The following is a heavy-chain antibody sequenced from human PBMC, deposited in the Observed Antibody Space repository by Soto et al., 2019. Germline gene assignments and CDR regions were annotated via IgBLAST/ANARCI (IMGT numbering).Heavy chain of an antibody. J-gene: IGHJ4*02. CDR3: ARLRGITGYSSAWYNFDY. CDR2: IYYSGST. CDR1: GGSFSSSSYY. V-gene: IGHV4-39*01. D-gene: IGHD6-19*01. Sequence: NPSETLSLTCTVSGGSFSSSSYYWVWIRQPPGRGLEWIGNIYYSGSTYYNPSLKSRVTISVDTSKNQFSLKLSSVTAADTAVYYCARLRGITGYSSAWYNFDYWGQGTLVTVSS.